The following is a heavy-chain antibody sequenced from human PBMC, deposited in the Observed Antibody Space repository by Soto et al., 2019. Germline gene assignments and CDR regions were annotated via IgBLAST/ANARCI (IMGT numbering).Heavy chain of an antibody. CDR3: ARDANYYDGNYYSYYGLDV. CDR2: LNAGNGDA. D-gene: IGHD3-22*01. V-gene: IGHV1-3*01. CDR1: GYTFSHYA. Sequence: ASVKVSCKASGYTFSHYAMHWVRQAPGQNLEWMAWLNAGNGDAKFSQRFRGRITITRDTSASTAYMELSSLRSEDTAIYYCARDANYYDGNYYSYYGLDVWGQGTTVTVYS. J-gene: IGHJ6*02.